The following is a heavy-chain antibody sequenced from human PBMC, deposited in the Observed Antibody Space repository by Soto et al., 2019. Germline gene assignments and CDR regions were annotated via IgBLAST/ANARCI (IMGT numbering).Heavy chain of an antibody. CDR3: ARMMDYYYYMDV. Sequence: SETLSLTCTVSGGSISSYYWSWIRQPPGKGLEWIGYIYYSGSTNYNPSLKSRVTISVDTSKNQFSLKLSSVTAADTAVYYCARMMDYYYYMDVWGKGTTVTVSS. V-gene: IGHV4-59*01. D-gene: IGHD3-16*01. J-gene: IGHJ6*03. CDR1: GGSISSYY. CDR2: IYYSGST.